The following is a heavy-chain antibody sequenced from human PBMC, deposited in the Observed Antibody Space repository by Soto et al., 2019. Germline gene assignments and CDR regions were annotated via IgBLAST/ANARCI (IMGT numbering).Heavy chain of an antibody. CDR3: ARHVAVPRTRGFDY. D-gene: IGHD2-15*01. CDR1: GGSISDNW. Sequence: QVQLQESGPGLVKPSGTLSLTCAVAGGSISDNWWSWVRQAPGKGLEWIGDINHSGTTYYNPSLKGPVIILVDKSASQISLTLSSVTAADTAVYDCARHVAVPRTRGFDYWGQGALVAVSS. CDR2: INHSGTT. V-gene: IGHV4-4*02. J-gene: IGHJ4*02.